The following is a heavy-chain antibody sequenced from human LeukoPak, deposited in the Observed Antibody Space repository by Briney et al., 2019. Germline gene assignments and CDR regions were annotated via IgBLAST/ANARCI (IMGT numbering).Heavy chain of an antibody. CDR2: ITNSGNSK. V-gene: IGHV3-48*01. D-gene: IGHD3-22*01. CDR1: EFTFSSYS. J-gene: IGHJ4*02. Sequence: GGSLRLSCAASEFTFSSYSMNWVRQAPGKGLEWVSYITNSGNSKSYADSVKGRSTISRDNTNNLQNHKMKGLRAENTAVYYYAGTRSSGYLTFDYWGQGILVTVSS. CDR3: AGTRSSGYLTFDY.